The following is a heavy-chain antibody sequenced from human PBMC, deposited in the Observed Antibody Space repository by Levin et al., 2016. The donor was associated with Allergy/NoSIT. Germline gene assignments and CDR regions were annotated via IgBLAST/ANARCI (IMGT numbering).Heavy chain of an antibody. D-gene: IGHD3-9*01. J-gene: IGHJ3*02. CDR3: ARGFLTLRYSSDAFDI. V-gene: IGHV1-2*02. CDR2: INPNSGGT. CDR1: GYTFTGYY. Sequence: ASVKVSCKASGYTFTGYYMHWVRQAPGQGLEWMGWINPNSGGTNYAQKFQGRVTMTRDTSISTAYMELSRLRSDDTAVYYCARGFLTLRYSSDAFDIWGQGTMVTVSS.